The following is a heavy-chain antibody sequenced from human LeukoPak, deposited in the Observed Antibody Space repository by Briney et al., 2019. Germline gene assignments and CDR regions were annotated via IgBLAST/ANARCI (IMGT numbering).Heavy chain of an antibody. Sequence: GGSLRLSCAASGFTFDDYAMHWVRQAPGKGLEWVTGISWNSGSIGYADSVKGRFTISRDNAKNSLYLQMNSLRAEDTAVYYCARTNQFALRYFDWFNLDSYFDYWGQGTLVTVSS. CDR1: GFTFDDYA. J-gene: IGHJ4*02. CDR3: ARTNQFALRYFDWFNLDSYFDY. V-gene: IGHV3-9*01. CDR2: ISWNSGSI. D-gene: IGHD3-9*01.